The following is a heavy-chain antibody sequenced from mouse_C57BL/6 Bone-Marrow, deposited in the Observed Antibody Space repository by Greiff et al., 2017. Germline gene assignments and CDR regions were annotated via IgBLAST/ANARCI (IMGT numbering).Heavy chain of an antibody. V-gene: IGHV14-4*01. CDR1: GFNIKDDY. CDR2: IDPENGDT. Sequence: VQLKESGAELVRPGASVKLSCTASGFNIKDDYMHWVKQRPEQGLEWIGWIDPENGDTEYASKFQGNATITADTSSNTAYLQLSSLTSEDTAVYYCTTTVVAQDYWGQGTTLTVSS. D-gene: IGHD1-1*01. CDR3: TTTVVAQDY. J-gene: IGHJ2*01.